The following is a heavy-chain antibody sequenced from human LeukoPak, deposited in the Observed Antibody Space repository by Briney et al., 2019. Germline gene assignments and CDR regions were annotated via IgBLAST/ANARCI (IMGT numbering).Heavy chain of an antibody. CDR2: IHHSGST. CDR1: DYSISSGYY. D-gene: IGHD1-1*01. Sequence: SETLSLTCGVSDYSISSGYYWGWIRQPPGQGLEWIGSIHHSGSTYYNPSLRSRVTISVDTSKNQFSLKLSSVTAADTAVYYCARWTTGTTFSPAFDYWGQGTLVTVSS. CDR3: ARWTTGTTFSPAFDY. J-gene: IGHJ4*02. V-gene: IGHV4-38-2*01.